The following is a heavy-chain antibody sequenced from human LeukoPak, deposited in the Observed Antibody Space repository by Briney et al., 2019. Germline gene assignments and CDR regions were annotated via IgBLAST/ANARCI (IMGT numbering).Heavy chain of an antibody. J-gene: IGHJ4*02. CDR3: ARDLYNWNDAAGQLDYFDY. V-gene: IGHV3-23*01. D-gene: IGHD1-1*01. Sequence: GGSLRLSCAASGFTFSSYAMSWVRQAPGKGLEWVSAISGSGGSTYYADSVKGRFTISRDNSKNSLYLQMNSLRAEDTAVYYCARDLYNWNDAAGQLDYFDYWGQGTLVTVSS. CDR1: GFTFSSYA. CDR2: ISGSGGST.